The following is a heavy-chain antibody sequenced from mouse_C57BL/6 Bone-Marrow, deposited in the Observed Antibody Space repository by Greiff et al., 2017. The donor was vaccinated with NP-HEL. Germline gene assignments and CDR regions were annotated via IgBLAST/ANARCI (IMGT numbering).Heavy chain of an antibody. CDR2: INPSTGGT. V-gene: IGHV1-42*01. Sequence: EVQLQESGPELVKPGASVKLSCTASGYSFTGYYMNWVKQSPEKSLEWIGEINPSTGGTTYNQTFKAKATLTVDKSSSTAYLQLKSLTSEDAAVYYCERRPHYYGSSLYYFDYWGQGTTLTVSS. CDR1: GYSFTGYY. D-gene: IGHD1-1*01. J-gene: IGHJ2*01. CDR3: ERRPHYYGSSLYYFDY.